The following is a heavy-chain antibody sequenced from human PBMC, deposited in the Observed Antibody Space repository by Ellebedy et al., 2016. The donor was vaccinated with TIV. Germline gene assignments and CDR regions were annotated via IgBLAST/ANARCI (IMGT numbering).Heavy chain of an antibody. CDR1: GFTFSSYA. CDR3: ARVDGSYYYYGMDV. J-gene: IGHJ6*02. CDR2: ISYDGSNK. Sequence: GESLKISXAASGFTFSSYAMHWVRQAPGKGLEWVAVISYDGSNKYYADSVKGRFTISRDNSKNTLYLQMNSLRAEDTAVYYCARVDGSYYYYGMDVWGQGTTVTVSS. D-gene: IGHD5-24*01. V-gene: IGHV3-30-3*01.